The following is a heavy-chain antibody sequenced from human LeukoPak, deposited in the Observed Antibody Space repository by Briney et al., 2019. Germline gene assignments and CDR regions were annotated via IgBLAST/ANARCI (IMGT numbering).Heavy chain of an antibody. J-gene: IGHJ4*02. CDR3: ARSIGAAYFDN. CDR2: ISSGSNDI. V-gene: IGHV3-21*01. Sequence: GGSLRLSCAGSGFTFSSYIMNWVRQAPGKGLEWVSFISSGSNDIYYTDSVKGRFTISRDNAKNSLYLEMNSLRAEDTAVYYCARSIGAAYFDNWGQGTLVTVSS. CDR1: GFTFSSYI. D-gene: IGHD6-13*01.